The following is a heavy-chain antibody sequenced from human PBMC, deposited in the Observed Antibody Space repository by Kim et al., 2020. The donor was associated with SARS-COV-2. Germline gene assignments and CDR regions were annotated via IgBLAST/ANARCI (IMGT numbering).Heavy chain of an antibody. CDR2: INHSGST. CDR1: GGSFSGYY. J-gene: IGHJ6*02. Sequence: SETLSLTCAVYGGSFSGYYWSWIRQPPGKGLEWIGEINHSGSTNYNPSLKSRVTISVDTSKNQFSLKLSSVTAADTAVYYCARRHYYYGMDVWGQGTTVTVSS. CDR3: ARRHYYYGMDV. V-gene: IGHV4-34*01.